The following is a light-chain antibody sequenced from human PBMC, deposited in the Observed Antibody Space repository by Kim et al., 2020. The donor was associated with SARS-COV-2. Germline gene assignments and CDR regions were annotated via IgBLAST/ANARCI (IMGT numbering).Light chain of an antibody. V-gene: IGKV3-20*01. CDR2: GAS. J-gene: IGKJ2*01. Sequence: EIVLTQSPGTLSLSPGERATLSCRASQSVGSSYLAWYQQKPGQPPRLLIYGASSRATGIPDRFSGSGSGTDFTLTISRLEPEDFAVYYCQQYGASFMYTFGQGTKLEI. CDR1: QSVGSSY. CDR3: QQYGASFMYT.